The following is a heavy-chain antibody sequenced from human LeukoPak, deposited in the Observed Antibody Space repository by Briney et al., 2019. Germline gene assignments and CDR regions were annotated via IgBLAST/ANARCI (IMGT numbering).Heavy chain of an antibody. Sequence: GGSLRLSCAASGFTFSNAWMSWVRQAPGKGLEWVGRIKSESDGGTTDDAAPVKGRFIISRDDSKNTLYLQMNSLKSEDTGVYYCTRSGSYFKNFDYWGQGTLVTVSS. V-gene: IGHV3-15*01. CDR3: TRSGSYFKNFDY. CDR2: IKSESDGGTT. CDR1: GFTFSNAW. J-gene: IGHJ4*02. D-gene: IGHD1-26*01.